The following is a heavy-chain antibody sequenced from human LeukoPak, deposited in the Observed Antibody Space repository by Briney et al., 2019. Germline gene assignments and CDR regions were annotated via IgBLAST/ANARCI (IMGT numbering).Heavy chain of an antibody. Sequence: GGSLRLSCAAPGFTFSSYGIHWVRQAPGKGLEWVAVVSYDGSNKYYADSVKGRITISRDNSKNTVYLQMNSLRAEDTAVYYCAKDRYYDSSGYYSVDDWGQGTQVTVSS. CDR2: VSYDGSNK. CDR3: AKDRYYDSSGYYSVDD. D-gene: IGHD3-22*01. CDR1: GFTFSSYG. V-gene: IGHV3-30*18. J-gene: IGHJ4*02.